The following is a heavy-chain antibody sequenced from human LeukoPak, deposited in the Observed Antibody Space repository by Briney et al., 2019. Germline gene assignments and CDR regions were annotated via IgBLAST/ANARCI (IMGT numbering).Heavy chain of an antibody. CDR3: ARDRRHINYDILTGYYPGGWFDP. CDR1: GYTFTGYY. Sequence: ASVKVSCKASGYTFTGYYMHWVRQAPGQGLEWMGWINPNSGGTNYAQKFQGRVTMTRDTSISTAYMELSRLRSDDTAVYYCARDRRHINYDILTGYYPGGWFDPWGQGTLVTVSS. V-gene: IGHV1-2*02. D-gene: IGHD3-9*01. CDR2: INPNSGGT. J-gene: IGHJ5*02.